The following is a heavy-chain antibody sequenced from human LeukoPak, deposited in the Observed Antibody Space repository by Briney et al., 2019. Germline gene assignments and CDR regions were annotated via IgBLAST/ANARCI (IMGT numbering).Heavy chain of an antibody. CDR2: ISSSGSTI. V-gene: IGHV3-48*03. CDR1: GFTFSSYE. Sequence: GGSLRLSCAASGFTFSSYEMNWVRQAPGKGLEWVSYISSSGSTIYYADSVKGRFTISRDNAKNSLYLQMNSLRAEDTAVYYCARDGLLLGYCSGRSCLTPPYWGQGTLVTVSS. J-gene: IGHJ4*02. D-gene: IGHD2-15*01. CDR3: ARDGLLLGYCSGRSCLTPPY.